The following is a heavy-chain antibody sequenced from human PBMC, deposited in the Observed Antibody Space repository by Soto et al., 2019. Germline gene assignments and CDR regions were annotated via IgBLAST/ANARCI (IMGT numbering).Heavy chain of an antibody. Sequence: PGGSLRLSCAASGFTFSSYGMHWVRQAPGKGLEWVAVIWYDGSNKYYADSVKGRFTISRDNSKNTLYLQMNSLRAEDTAVYYCARDQQWLVRFYFDFWGQGXLVTVYS. CDR3: ARDQQWLVRFYFDF. CDR2: IWYDGSNK. CDR1: GFTFSSYG. V-gene: IGHV3-33*01. D-gene: IGHD6-19*01. J-gene: IGHJ4*02.